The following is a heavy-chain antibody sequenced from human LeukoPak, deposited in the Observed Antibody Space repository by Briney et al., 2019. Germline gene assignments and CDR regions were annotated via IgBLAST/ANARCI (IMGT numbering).Heavy chain of an antibody. D-gene: IGHD4-17*01. CDR2: IYPGDSDT. Sequence: GESLKISCKGSGYNFTSDWIGWVRQMPGRGLEWMGLIYPGDSDTRYSPSFQGQVTISVDKSVTTAYLQWSSLRASDTAIYFCARLGYLYGDYAINDYWGQGTLVPVCS. CDR1: GYNFTSDW. J-gene: IGHJ4*02. CDR3: ARLGYLYGDYAINDY. V-gene: IGHV5-51*01.